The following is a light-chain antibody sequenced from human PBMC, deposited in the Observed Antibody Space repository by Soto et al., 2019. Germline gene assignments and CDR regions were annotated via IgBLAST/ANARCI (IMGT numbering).Light chain of an antibody. V-gene: IGKV3-20*01. Sequence: EIVFTQSPGTLALSPGEGATLSCRASQSVSKYLAWYQQKPGQAPRLLIYGASSRATGIPDSFSGSGSGTDVTLTISRLEPEDFAVYYCQQYGGSPQTFGQGTKVDIK. CDR3: QQYGGSPQT. J-gene: IGKJ1*01. CDR2: GAS. CDR1: QSVSKY.